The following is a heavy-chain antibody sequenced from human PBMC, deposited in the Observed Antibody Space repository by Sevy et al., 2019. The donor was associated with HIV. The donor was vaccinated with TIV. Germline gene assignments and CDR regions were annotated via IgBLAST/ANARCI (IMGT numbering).Heavy chain of an antibody. CDR3: ARSRVITSTFDH. Sequence: SETLSLTCTVSGGSISGYYWSWIRQPPGKGLEWIGYISYSGSTNYNPSLKSRVTISVDTSKNEFSLKLSSVTAADTAVYYCARSRVITSTFDHWGQGTLVTVSS. CDR1: GGSISGYY. V-gene: IGHV4-59*01. D-gene: IGHD1-20*01. J-gene: IGHJ4*02. CDR2: ISYSGST.